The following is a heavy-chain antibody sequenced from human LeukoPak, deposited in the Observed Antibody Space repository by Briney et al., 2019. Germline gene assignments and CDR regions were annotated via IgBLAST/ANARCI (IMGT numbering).Heavy chain of an antibody. D-gene: IGHD6-13*01. V-gene: IGHV3-23*01. CDR3: AKDRRRSSWPPDGFDM. J-gene: IGHJ3*02. CDR1: GFSFSNYA. CDR2: ISASGGNT. Sequence: PGGSLRLSCAASGFSFSNYAMTWVRQAPGKGLECISDISASGGNTYYADSVRGRFTISRDNSKTTLYLQMNSLRAEDTAVYYCAKDRRRSSWPPDGFDMWGQGTMVTVSP.